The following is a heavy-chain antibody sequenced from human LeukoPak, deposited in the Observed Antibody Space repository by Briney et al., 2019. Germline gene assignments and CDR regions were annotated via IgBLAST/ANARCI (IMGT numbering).Heavy chain of an antibody. CDR1: GGSINSYW. CDR2: IYTTGRT. J-gene: IGHJ4*02. Sequence: AESLSLNCSHSGGSINSYWWSWIRQPAGKGLEFIGRIYTTGRTNYNPSLTSRVSSSVDTSKNKFSLELRSVTAADTALYFCARAGYTISSYRFDYWGQGALLTVSS. D-gene: IGHD3-16*02. CDR3: ARAGYTISSYRFDY. V-gene: IGHV4-4*07.